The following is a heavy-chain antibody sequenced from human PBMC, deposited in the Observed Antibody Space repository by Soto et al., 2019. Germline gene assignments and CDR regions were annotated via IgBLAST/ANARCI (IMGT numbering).Heavy chain of an antibody. V-gene: IGHV4-4*07. CDR2: VSSTGST. J-gene: IGHJ5*02. CDR1: GDSISNYY. CDR3: ARGVPAAGTYWFDP. D-gene: IGHD6-13*01. Sequence: SETLSLTCTVSGDSISNYYWNWIRQSADKRLEWIGRVSSTGSTFYNPSLQNRVTLSVDTSKNQFSLNLTSVTAADTAVYYLARGVPAAGTYWFDPWGQGTLVTVSS.